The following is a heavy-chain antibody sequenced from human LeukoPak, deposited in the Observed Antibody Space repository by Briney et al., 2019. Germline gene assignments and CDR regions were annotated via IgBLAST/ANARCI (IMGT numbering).Heavy chain of an antibody. CDR1: GFTFSSYS. CDR2: ISSSSSTI. V-gene: IGHV3-48*01. J-gene: IGHJ6*02. D-gene: IGHD3-10*01. CDR3: GSTGDYYGSGSYYKDYYYGMDV. Sequence: TGGSLRLSCAASGFTFSSYSMNWVRQAPGKGLEWVSHISSSSSTIYYADSVKGRFTISRDNAKNSLYLQMNSLRAEDTAVYYCGSTGDYYGSGSYYKDYYYGMDVWGQGTTVTVSS.